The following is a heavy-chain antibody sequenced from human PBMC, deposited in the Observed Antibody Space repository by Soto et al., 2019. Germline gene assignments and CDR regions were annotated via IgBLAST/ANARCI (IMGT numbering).Heavy chain of an antibody. CDR1: GGSISSYY. CDR3: ARELRTSGWFDP. J-gene: IGHJ5*02. D-gene: IGHD2-8*01. CDR2: IYYSGSA. Sequence: TSETLSLTCTVSGGSISSYYWSWIRQPPGEGLEWIGYIYYSGSANYNPSLKSRVTISVDTSKNQFSLKLSSVTAADTAVYYCARELRTSGWFDPWGQGTLVTVSS. V-gene: IGHV4-59*01.